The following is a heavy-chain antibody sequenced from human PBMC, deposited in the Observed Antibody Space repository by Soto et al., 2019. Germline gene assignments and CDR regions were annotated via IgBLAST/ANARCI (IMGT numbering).Heavy chain of an antibody. CDR1: GGSISSSNW. CDR3: ATLRGSGRNN. Sequence: QVQLQESGPGLVKPSGTLSLTCTVSGGSISSSNWWSWVRQSPGKGLEWIGEIYHSGSTNYSPSLKSRVTISVDQSKNQSSLKLTSVTAADTAVYSCATLRGSGRNNWGQGTLVTVSS. CDR2: IYHSGST. V-gene: IGHV4-4*02. J-gene: IGHJ4*02. D-gene: IGHD3-10*01.